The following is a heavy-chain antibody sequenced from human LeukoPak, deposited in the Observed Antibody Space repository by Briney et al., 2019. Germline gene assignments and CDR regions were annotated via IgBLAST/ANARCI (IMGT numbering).Heavy chain of an antibody. CDR3: ARDIDRYGDSNNWFDP. CDR2: IIPILGIA. CDR1: GYIFITYY. J-gene: IGHJ5*02. D-gene: IGHD4-17*01. V-gene: IGHV1-69*04. Sequence: GASVKVSCKASGYIFITYYIHWVRQAPGQGLEWMGRIIPILGIANYAQKFQGRVTITADKSTSTAYMELSSLRSEDTAVYYCARDIDRYGDSNNWFDPWGQGTLVTVSS.